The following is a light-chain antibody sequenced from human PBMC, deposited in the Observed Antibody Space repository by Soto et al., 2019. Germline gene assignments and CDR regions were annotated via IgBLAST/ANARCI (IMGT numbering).Light chain of an antibody. V-gene: IGLV2-14*01. CDR2: EVS. J-gene: IGLJ3*02. CDR3: SSYTSSNPLL. Sequence: QSVLTQPASVSGSPGQSITISCTGTSSDVGGYKYVSWYQQHPGKAPKLMIYEVSNRPSGVSNRFSGSKSDNTASLTISGLQAEDEADYYCSSYTSSNPLLFGGGTKLTVL. CDR1: SSDVGGYKY.